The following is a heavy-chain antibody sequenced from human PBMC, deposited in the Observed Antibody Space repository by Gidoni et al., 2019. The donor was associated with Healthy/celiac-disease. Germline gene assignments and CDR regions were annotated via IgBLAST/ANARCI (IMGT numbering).Heavy chain of an antibody. CDR1: RFTFSSYG. CDR3: ARDNLRVTVVTPYYYYYGMDV. V-gene: IGHV3-33*01. CDR2: IWYDGSNK. Sequence: QVQLVESGGGVVQPGRSLRLSCAAHRFTFSSYGMHWVRQDPGKGLGWVAVIWYDGSNKYYADAVKGRFTISRDNSKNTLYLQMNSLRAEDTAVYYCARDNLRVTVVTPYYYYYGMDVWGQGTTVTVSS. J-gene: IGHJ6*02. D-gene: IGHD2-21*02.